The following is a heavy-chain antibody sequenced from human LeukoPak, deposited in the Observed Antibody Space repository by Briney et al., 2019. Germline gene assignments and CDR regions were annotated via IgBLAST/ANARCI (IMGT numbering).Heavy chain of an antibody. V-gene: IGHV4-61*02. D-gene: IGHD3-3*01. CDR3: ARAHYDFWSAYLDY. CDR2: IYTSGST. CDR1: GGSISSGGYY. Sequence: SQTLSLTCTVSGGSISSGGYYWSWIRQPAGKGLEWIGRIYTSGSTNYNPSLKSRVTMSVDTSKNQFSLKLSSVTAADTAVYYCARAHYDFWSAYLDYWGQGTLVTVSS. J-gene: IGHJ4*02.